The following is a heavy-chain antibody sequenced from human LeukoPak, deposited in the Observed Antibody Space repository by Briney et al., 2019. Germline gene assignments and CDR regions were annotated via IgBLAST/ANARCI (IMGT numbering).Heavy chain of an antibody. CDR1: GGSMVNSGYY. CDR3: AREGYSSGLDY. Sequence: KTSETLSLTCIVSGGSMVNSGYYWGWIRQPPGKGLEWIGSIYYSGSTYYNPSLKSRVTISVDTSKNQFSLKLSSVTAADTAVYYCAREGYSSGLDYWGQGTLVTVSS. V-gene: IGHV4-39*07. D-gene: IGHD6-19*01. J-gene: IGHJ4*02. CDR2: IYYSGST.